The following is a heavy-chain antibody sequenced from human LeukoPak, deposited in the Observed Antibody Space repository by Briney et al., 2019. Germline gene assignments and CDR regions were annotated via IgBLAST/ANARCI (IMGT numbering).Heavy chain of an antibody. V-gene: IGHV4-38-2*02. CDR2: IHHSGTT. Sequence: SETLSLTCTVSGYSISSGDYWGWIRQPPGKGLEWIASIHHSGTTYYTPSLKSRGSISVDPSKNQLSLSLSSVTAADTAVYYCARGWSILRGGDWFGPWGQGTLVTVSS. CDR1: GYSISSGDY. CDR3: ARGWSILRGGDWFGP. D-gene: IGHD3-3*02. J-gene: IGHJ5*02.